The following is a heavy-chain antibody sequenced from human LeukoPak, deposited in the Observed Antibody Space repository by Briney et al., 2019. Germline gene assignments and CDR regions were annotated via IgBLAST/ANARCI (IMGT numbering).Heavy chain of an antibody. CDR1: GGTFSSYA. CDR3: AMHPYYYDSSGYKDY. D-gene: IGHD3-22*01. V-gene: IGHV1-69*04. Sequence: ASVKVSCKASGGTFSSYAISWVRQAPGQGLEWMGRIIPILGIANYAQKFQGRVTITADKSTSTAYMELSSLRSEDTAVYYCAMHPYYYDSSGYKDYWGQGTLVTVSS. J-gene: IGHJ4*02. CDR2: IIPILGIA.